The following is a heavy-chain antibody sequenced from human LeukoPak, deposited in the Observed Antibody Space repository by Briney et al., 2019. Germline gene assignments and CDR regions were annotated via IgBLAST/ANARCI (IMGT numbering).Heavy chain of an antibody. CDR2: IYYSGST. CDR3: ARSSPVPRGQQLVPSPEY. D-gene: IGHD6-13*01. CDR1: GGSISSYY. Sequence: SETLSLTCTVSGGSISSYYWSWIRQPPGKGLEWIGYIYYSGSTNYNPSLKSQVTISVDTSKNQFSLKLSSVTAADTAVYYCARSSPVPRGQQLVPSPEYWGQGILVTVSS. J-gene: IGHJ4*02. V-gene: IGHV4-59*08.